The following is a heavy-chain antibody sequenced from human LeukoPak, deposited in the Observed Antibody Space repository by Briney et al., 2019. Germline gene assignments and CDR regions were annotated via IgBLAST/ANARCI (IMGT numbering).Heavy chain of an antibody. Sequence: ASVKVSCKASGYTFTSYYMHWVRQAPGQGLEWMGIINPSGGSTSYAQKFQGRVTMTRDTSTSTVYMELSSLRSEDTAVYFCATVSYRFNWFDPWGQGTLVTVSS. CDR3: ATVSYRFNWFDP. V-gene: IGHV1-46*01. CDR2: INPSGGST. J-gene: IGHJ5*02. CDR1: GYTFTSYY. D-gene: IGHD1-26*01.